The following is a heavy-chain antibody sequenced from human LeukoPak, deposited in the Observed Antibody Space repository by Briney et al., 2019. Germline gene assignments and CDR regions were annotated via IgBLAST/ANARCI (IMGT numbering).Heavy chain of an antibody. D-gene: IGHD2-2*01. V-gene: IGHV4-39*07. J-gene: IGHJ5*02. Sequence: SETLSLTCTVSGGSISSGDYYWSWIRQPPGKGLEWIGEINHSGSTNYNPSLKSRVTISVDTSKNQFSLKLSSVTAADTAVYXXARVEKDIVVVPAARWFDXWGQGTLVTV. CDR2: INHSGST. CDR1: GGSISSGDYY. CDR3: ARVEKDIVVVPAARWFDX.